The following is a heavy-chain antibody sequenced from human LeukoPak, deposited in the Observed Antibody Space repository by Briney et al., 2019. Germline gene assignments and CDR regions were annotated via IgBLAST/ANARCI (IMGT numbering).Heavy chain of an antibody. V-gene: IGHV3-23*01. CDR3: AKDRLPSMIVVRYYFDY. Sequence: PGGALRLSCAASGFTFSSYAMSWVRQAPGKGLEWVSAISGSGGSTYYADSVKGRFTISRDNSKNTLYLQMNSLRAEDTAVYYCAKDRLPSMIVVRYYFDYWGQGTLVTVSS. CDR2: ISGSGGST. CDR1: GFTFSSYA. D-gene: IGHD3-22*01. J-gene: IGHJ4*02.